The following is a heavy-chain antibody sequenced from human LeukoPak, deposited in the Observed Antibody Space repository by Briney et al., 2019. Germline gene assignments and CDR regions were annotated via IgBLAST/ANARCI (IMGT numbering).Heavy chain of an antibody. V-gene: IGHV1-2*02. CDR2: INPNSGGT. D-gene: IGHD4-17*01. Sequence: GASVKVSCKASGYTFTSYGISWVRQAPGQGLEWMGWINPNSGGTNYAQKFQGRVTMTRDTSISTAYMELSRLRSDDTAVYYCARDRMTVTTWFDYWGQGTLVTVSS. CDR1: GYTFTSYG. CDR3: ARDRMTVTTWFDY. J-gene: IGHJ4*02.